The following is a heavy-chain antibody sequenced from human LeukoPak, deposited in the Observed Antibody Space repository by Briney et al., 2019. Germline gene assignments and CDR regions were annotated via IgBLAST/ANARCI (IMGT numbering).Heavy chain of an antibody. CDR1: GFTFSSYA. J-gene: IGHJ4*02. V-gene: IGHV3-23*01. CDR3: ARDRGYCSSTSCYRYFDY. Sequence: GGSLRLSCAASGFTFSSYAMSWVRQAPGKGLEWVSAISGSGGSTYYADSVKGRFTISRDNSKNTLYLQMNSLRAEDTAVYYCARDRGYCSSTSCYRYFDYWGQGTLVTVSS. CDR2: ISGSGGST. D-gene: IGHD2-2*01.